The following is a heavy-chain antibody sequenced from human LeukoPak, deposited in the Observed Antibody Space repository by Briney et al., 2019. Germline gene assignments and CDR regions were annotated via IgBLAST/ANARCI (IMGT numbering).Heavy chain of an antibody. Sequence: GGSLRLSCAASGYTFSSYAMSWVRQAPGKGLEWVSAISGSGGSTYYADSVKGRFTISRDNSKNTLYLQMNSLRAEDTAVYYCAKDPGYGSGSYYNGHDAFDIWGQGTMVTVSS. CDR2: ISGSGGST. V-gene: IGHV3-23*01. CDR3: AKDPGYGSGSYYNGHDAFDI. CDR1: GYTFSSYA. J-gene: IGHJ3*02. D-gene: IGHD3-10*01.